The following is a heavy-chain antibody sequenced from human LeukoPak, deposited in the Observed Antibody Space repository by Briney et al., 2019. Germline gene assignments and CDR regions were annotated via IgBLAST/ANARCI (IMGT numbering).Heavy chain of an antibody. J-gene: IGHJ5*02. CDR1: AYTLSNYL. D-gene: IGHD3-10*01. Sequence: ASVKVSCKASAYTLSNYLIHWVRQAPGQGLEWMGMIDPKSGSTDYTQKFQGRVSMTRDTSTSTVYMELSSLRSEDTAVYYCARDLGLRGVTNWFDPWGQGTLVTVSS. V-gene: IGHV1-46*01. CDR3: ARDLGLRGVTNWFDP. CDR2: IDPKSGST.